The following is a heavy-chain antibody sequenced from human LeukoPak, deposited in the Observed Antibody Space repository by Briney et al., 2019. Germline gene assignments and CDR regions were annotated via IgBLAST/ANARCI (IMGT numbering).Heavy chain of an antibody. Sequence: GASVKVSCKTSGYTFTGYYMHWVRQAPGQGLEWMGWINPNSGGTNYAQKFQGRVTMTRDTSINTAYMELSRLRSDDTAVYYCARARGDLVRGVIDYWGQGTLVTVSS. CDR2: INPNSGGT. CDR3: ARARGDLVRGVIDY. J-gene: IGHJ4*02. D-gene: IGHD3-10*01. CDR1: GYTFTGYY. V-gene: IGHV1-2*02.